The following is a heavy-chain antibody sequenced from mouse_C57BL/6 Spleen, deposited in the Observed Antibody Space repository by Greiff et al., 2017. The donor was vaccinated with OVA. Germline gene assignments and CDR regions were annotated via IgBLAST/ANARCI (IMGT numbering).Heavy chain of an antibody. CDR2: IGGGGST. V-gene: IGHV2-9*01. CDR1: GFSLNSYG. Sequence: VKLVESGPGLVAPSQSLSITCTVSGFSLNSYGVDWVRQPPGKGLEWLGVIGGGGSTNNNSALMSRLSISKDYSKSQVFLKMNILQTDDTAMYYCAKHGDYDNYAMDYWGQGTSVTVSS. CDR3: AKHGDYDNYAMDY. D-gene: IGHD2-4*01. J-gene: IGHJ4*01.